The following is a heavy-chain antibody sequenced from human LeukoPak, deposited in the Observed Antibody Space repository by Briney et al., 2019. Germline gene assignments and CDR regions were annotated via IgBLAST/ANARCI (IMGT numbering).Heavy chain of an antibody. Sequence: PGGSLRLSCAASGFTFSDHYMIWLRQAPGKGLEAISYISHNGETKYYADSVKGRLSISRDNAKSSLYLQMNSLRVEDTAVYYCARDRYGYFDYWGQGTLVTVSS. CDR2: ISHNGETK. J-gene: IGHJ4*02. D-gene: IGHD5-18*01. CDR1: GFTFSDHY. V-gene: IGHV3-11*01. CDR3: ARDRYGYFDY.